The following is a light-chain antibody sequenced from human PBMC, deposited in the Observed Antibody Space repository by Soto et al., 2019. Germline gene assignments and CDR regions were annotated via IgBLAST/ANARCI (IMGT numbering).Light chain of an antibody. CDR3: SSYTNNYTLI. Sequence: QTVLTQPASVSGSPGQSITLSCTGTSSDVGGYKFVSWHQQHPGKAPRLIIYDVTNRPSGVSSRFSGSKSGNTASLTISGLQAEDEADYYCSSYTNNYTLIFGGGTKLTVL. J-gene: IGLJ2*01. CDR1: SSDVGGYKF. V-gene: IGLV2-14*03. CDR2: DVT.